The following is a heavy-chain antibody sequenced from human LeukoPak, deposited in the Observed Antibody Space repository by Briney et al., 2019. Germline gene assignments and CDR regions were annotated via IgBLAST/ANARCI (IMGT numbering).Heavy chain of an antibody. J-gene: IGHJ4*02. V-gene: IGHV3-23*01. D-gene: IGHD2-15*01. CDR1: GFTFSNYA. CDR2: ICSSGTT. CDR3: ARGSDGSCYSATGD. Sequence: GGSLRLSCATSGFTFSNYALSWVRQAPGKGLEWVSSICSSGTTYYADSVKGRLIISRDNSKSTLYLQMNSLRAEDTATYYCARGSDGSCYSATGDWGQGTLVTVSS.